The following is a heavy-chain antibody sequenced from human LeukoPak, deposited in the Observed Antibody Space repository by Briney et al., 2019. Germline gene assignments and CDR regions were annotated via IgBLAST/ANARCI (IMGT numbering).Heavy chain of an antibody. CDR3: AGGVLGGVIVQFDY. Sequence: GASVKVSCKASGYTFTGYYMHWVRQAPGQGLEWMGWINPNSGNTGYAQKFQGRVTMTRNTSISTAYMELSSLRSEDTAVYYCAGGVLGGVIVQFDYWGQGTLVTVSS. J-gene: IGHJ4*02. V-gene: IGHV1-8*02. D-gene: IGHD3-16*02. CDR1: GYTFTGYY. CDR2: INPNSGNT.